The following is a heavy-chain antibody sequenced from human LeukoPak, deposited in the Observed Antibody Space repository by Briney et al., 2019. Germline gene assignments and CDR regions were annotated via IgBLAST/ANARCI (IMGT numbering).Heavy chain of an antibody. CDR3: AREYDDSSGQRPPFFDY. J-gene: IGHJ4*02. D-gene: IGHD3-22*01. CDR2: IYHSGST. Sequence: TSSETLSLPCTVSGYSISSGYYWGWIRQPPGKGLEWIGSIYHSGSTYYNPSLKSRVTISVDTSKNQFSLKLSSVTAADTAVYYCAREYDDSSGQRPPFFDYWGQGTLVTVSS. V-gene: IGHV4-38-2*02. CDR1: GYSISSGYY.